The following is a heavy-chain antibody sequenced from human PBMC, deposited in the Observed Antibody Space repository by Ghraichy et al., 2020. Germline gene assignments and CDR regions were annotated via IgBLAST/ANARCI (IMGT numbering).Heavy chain of an antibody. V-gene: IGHV4-59*01. CDR2: SYYNGST. CDR3: ASGRWYFDL. J-gene: IGHJ2*01. CDR1: GDSISSYY. Sequence: SETLSLTCTVSGDSISSYYWSWIRQPPGKGLEWIGYSYYNGSTNYNPSLKSRVTISIDTSKNQFSLKLNSVTAADTAVYYCASGRWYFDLWGRGTLVTVSS.